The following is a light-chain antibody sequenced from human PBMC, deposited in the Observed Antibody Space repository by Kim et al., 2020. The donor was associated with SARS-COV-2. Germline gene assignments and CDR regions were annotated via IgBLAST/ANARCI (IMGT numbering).Light chain of an antibody. CDR2: DAS. Sequence: EIVMTQSPATLSVSPGERATLSCRASQSVSSNLAWYQQKPGQAPRLLIYDASTRATAFPARFSGSGSVTEFTLTISSLQSEDFAVYYCQQYKTWPRTFGQGTKVDIK. CDR3: QQYKTWPRT. J-gene: IGKJ1*01. CDR1: QSVSSN. V-gene: IGKV3-15*01.